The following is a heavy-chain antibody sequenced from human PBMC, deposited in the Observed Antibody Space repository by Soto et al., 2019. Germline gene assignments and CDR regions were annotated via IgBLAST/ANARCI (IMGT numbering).Heavy chain of an antibody. V-gene: IGHV3-33*01. Sequence: GGSLRLSCAASGFTFSSYGMHWVRQAPGKGLERVAVIWYDGSNKYYADSVKGRFTISRDNSKNTLYLQMNSLRAEDTAVYYCARAFRGYGENPPTAAVDPWGQGTLVTVSS. D-gene: IGHD4-17*01. CDR3: ARAFRGYGENPPTAAVDP. CDR1: GFTFSSYG. J-gene: IGHJ5*02. CDR2: IWYDGSNK.